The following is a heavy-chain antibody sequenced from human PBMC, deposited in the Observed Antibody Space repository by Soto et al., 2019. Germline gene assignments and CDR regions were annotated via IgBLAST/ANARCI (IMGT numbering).Heavy chain of an antibody. V-gene: IGHV1-2*04. CDR1: GYTFTGYY. J-gene: IGHJ6*02. Sequence: ASVKVSCKASGYTFTGYYMHWVRQAPGQGLEWMGWINPNSGGTNYAQKFQGWVTMTRDTSISTAYMELSRLRSDDTAVYYCARWGPAVPAATPYYYGMDVWGQGTTVTVS. D-gene: IGHD2-2*01. CDR3: ARWGPAVPAATPYYYGMDV. CDR2: INPNSGGT.